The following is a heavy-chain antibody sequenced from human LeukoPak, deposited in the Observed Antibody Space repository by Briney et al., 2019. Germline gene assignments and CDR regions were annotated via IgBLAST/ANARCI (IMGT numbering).Heavy chain of an antibody. D-gene: IGHD3-22*01. J-gene: IGHJ4*02. CDR3: ARGHYYDSRGDLDVGIF. V-gene: IGHV1-2*06. CDR1: GYTFTGYY. CDR2: INPNSGGT. Sequence: ASVEVSCKASGYTFTGYYMHWVRQAPGQGLEWMGRINPNSGGTNYAQTFQGRVTMTRDMSVSTAYMELSRLRSDDTAVYYCARGHYYDSRGDLDVGIFWGQGTLVTVSS.